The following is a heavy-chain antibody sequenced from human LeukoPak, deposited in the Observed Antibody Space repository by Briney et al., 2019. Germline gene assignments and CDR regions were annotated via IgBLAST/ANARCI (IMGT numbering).Heavy chain of an antibody. Sequence: PSETLSLTCTVSGGSISSYYWSWIRQPPGKGLEWIAYIYYSGSTNYNPSLKSRVTISVDTSRNQCSLKLSSVTAADTAVYYCARSWGVSTTVVTPGFAFDIWGQGTMVTVSS. CDR1: GGSISSYY. CDR3: ARSWGVSTTVVTPGFAFDI. CDR2: IYYSGST. D-gene: IGHD4-23*01. J-gene: IGHJ3*02. V-gene: IGHV4-59*01.